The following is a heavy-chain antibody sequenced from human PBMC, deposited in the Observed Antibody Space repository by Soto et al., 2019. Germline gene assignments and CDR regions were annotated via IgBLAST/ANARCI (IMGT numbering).Heavy chain of an antibody. V-gene: IGHV5-51*01. J-gene: IGHJ6*02. CDR1: GGSLNTYW. Sequence: VRSSGKRCGGSLNTYWIAWVRQMPGKGLEWMGITHPGDSETRYSPSFEGQVTISADKSISTAYLQWSSLKASDTAMYYCARFGAVTGDLIDYYYYSGMDVWGQGTTVTVSS. D-gene: IGHD3-10*01. CDR2: THPGDSET. CDR3: ARFGAVTGDLIDYYYYSGMDV.